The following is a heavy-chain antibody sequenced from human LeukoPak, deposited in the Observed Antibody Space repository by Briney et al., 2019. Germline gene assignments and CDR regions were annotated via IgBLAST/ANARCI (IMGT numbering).Heavy chain of an antibody. J-gene: IGHJ4*02. CDR3: AKGLGTSWHYFDY. D-gene: IGHD6-13*01. CDR1: GFTFSTYA. Sequence: PGGSLRLSCEASGFTFSTYAMSWVRQAPGKGLEWVSVISNSGSNTYDADSVKGRFTISRDNSKNMLYLQMNSLRGEDTAVYYCAKGLGTSWHYFDYWGQGTLVTVSS. CDR2: ISNSGSNT. V-gene: IGHV3-23*01.